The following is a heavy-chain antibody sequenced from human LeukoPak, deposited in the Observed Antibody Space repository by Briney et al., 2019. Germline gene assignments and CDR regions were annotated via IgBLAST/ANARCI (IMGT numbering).Heavy chain of an antibody. CDR2: IYYSGST. CDR3: ARLETSDSTLDY. CDR1: ADSITTSSYY. J-gene: IGHJ4*02. Sequence: ETLSLTSTVSADSITTSSYYWCWIRQPPGKGLEWIGNIYYSGSTYYNPSLKSRVTISVDTSKNQFSLWLRSVTAADTAVYYCARLETSDSTLDYWGQGTLVTVSS. V-gene: IGHV4-39*01. D-gene: IGHD2/OR15-2a*01.